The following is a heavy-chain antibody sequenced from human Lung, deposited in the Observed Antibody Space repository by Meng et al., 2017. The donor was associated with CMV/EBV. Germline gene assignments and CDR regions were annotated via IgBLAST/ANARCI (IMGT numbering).Heavy chain of an antibody. CDR2: INPSGGST. CDR1: GYTFTSYY. D-gene: IGHD3-22*01. Sequence: ASVXVSCKASGYTFTSYYMHWVRQAPGQGLEWMGIINPSGGSTSYAQKFQGRVTMTRDTSTSTVYMELSSLRSEDTAVYYCARLGYYDSSPLGDYFDYWGQGTRVNVAS. J-gene: IGHJ4*02. V-gene: IGHV1-46*01. CDR3: ARLGYYDSSPLGDYFDY.